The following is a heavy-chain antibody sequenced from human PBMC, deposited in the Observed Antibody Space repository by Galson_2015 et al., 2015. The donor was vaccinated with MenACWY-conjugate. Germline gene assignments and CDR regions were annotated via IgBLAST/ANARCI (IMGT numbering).Heavy chain of an antibody. J-gene: IGHJ6*02. V-gene: IGHV6-1*01. Sequence: CAISGDSVSRSSAAWNWIRQSPSRGLEWLGRTYFRFKWFNDYAESVKSRITIEADTSKNQFSLHLNSVTPDDTAVYYCTTGDGYNWSHRSPSRSYSNGMDVWGQGTTVTVSS. CDR2: TYFRFKWFN. CDR3: TTGDGYNWSHRSPSRSYSNGMDV. CDR1: GDSVSRSSAA. D-gene: IGHD5-24*01.